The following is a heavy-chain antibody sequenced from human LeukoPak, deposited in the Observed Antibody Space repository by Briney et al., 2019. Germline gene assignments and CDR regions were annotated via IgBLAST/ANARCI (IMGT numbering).Heavy chain of an antibody. Sequence: GGSLRLSCAASGFTFSSYGMHWVRQAPGKGLEWVAVISYDGSNKYYADSVKGRFTISRDNSKNTLYPQMNSLRAEDTAVYYCAENQHDFWSGYHFDYWGQGTLVTVSS. J-gene: IGHJ4*02. V-gene: IGHV3-30*18. CDR3: AENQHDFWSGYHFDY. CDR2: ISYDGSNK. D-gene: IGHD3-3*01. CDR1: GFTFSSYG.